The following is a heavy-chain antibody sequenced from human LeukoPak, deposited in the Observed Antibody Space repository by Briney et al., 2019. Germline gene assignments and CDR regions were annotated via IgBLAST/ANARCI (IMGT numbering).Heavy chain of an antibody. Sequence: GGSLRLSCAASGFTFSSYSMNWVRQAPGKGLEWVSYISSSSSTIYYADSVKGRFTISRDNAKNSLYLQMNSLRAEDTAVYYCASCGTWFGDYYFDQWGQGTLVTVSS. CDR1: GFTFSSYS. J-gene: IGHJ4*02. CDR2: ISSSSSTI. D-gene: IGHD3-10*01. CDR3: ASCGTWFGDYYFDQ. V-gene: IGHV3-48*04.